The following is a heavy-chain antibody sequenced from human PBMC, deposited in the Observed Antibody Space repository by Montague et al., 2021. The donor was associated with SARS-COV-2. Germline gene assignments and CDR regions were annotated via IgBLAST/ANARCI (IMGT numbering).Heavy chain of an antibody. CDR2: IYYSGST. J-gene: IGHJ4*02. V-gene: IGHV4-31*03. Sequence: TLSLTCTVSGDSITSGSYYWSWIRQPPGKGLEWIGFIYYSGSTYYNPSLRSRLAISVDTSTNQFSLRLSSVTAADTAVYFCARMGGNYLYYFDYWGLGTLVTVSS. CDR1: GDSITSGSYY. D-gene: IGHD3-22*01. CDR3: ARMGGNYLYYFDY.